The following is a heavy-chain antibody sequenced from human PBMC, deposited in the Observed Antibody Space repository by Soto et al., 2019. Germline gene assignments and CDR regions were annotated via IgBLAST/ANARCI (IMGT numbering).Heavy chain of an antibody. CDR3: AREPPFWFNSGRYARYYYYYGMDV. Sequence: ASVKVSCKASGYTFTSYDINWVRQATGQGLEWMGWMNAVNGNTKYSQKFQGRVTITRDTSASTAYMELSSLRSEDTAVYYCAREPPFWFNSGRYARYYYYYGMDVWGQGTTVTVSS. J-gene: IGHJ6*02. CDR2: MNAVNGNT. D-gene: IGHD1-26*01. CDR1: GYTFTSYD. V-gene: IGHV1-3*01.